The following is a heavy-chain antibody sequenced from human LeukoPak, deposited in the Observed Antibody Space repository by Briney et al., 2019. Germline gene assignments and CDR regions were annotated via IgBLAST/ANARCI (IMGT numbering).Heavy chain of an antibody. D-gene: IGHD1-26*01. CDR3: ARGGGWPYYYYYYMDV. V-gene: IGHV4-61*02. CDR2: IYTSGST. Sequence: SETLSLTCTVSGGSISSGSYYWSWIRQPAGKGLEWIGRIYTSGSTNYNPSLKSRVTMSVDTSKNQFSLKLSSVTAADTAVYYCARGGGWPYYYYYYMDVWGKGTTVTISS. J-gene: IGHJ6*03. CDR1: GGSISSGSYY.